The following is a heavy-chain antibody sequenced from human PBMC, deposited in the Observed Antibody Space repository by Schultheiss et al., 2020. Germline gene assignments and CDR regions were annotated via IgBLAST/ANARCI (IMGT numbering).Heavy chain of an antibody. CDR3: AKARQEYYDILTGYIFDY. CDR2: LKPDGSVR. J-gene: IGHJ4*02. D-gene: IGHD3-9*01. V-gene: IGHV3-7*03. Sequence: GESLKISCAASGFTFSEYYLGWIRQAPGKGLEWVSSLKPDGSVRYYVDSVKGRFTISRDNSKKTLYLQMNSPRAEDTAVYYCAKARQEYYDILTGYIFDYWGQGTPVTVSS. CDR1: GFTFSEYY.